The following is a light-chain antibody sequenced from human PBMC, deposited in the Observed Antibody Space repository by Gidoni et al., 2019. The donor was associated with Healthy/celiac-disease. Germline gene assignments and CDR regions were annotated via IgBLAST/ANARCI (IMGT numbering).Light chain of an antibody. CDR1: QSISSY. J-gene: IGKJ1*01. CDR3: QQSYSTSWT. Sequence: DIQMTQSPSSLSASVGDRVTITCRASQSISSYLNWYQQKPGKAPKLLIYAAPSLQSGVPSRFSGSGSGTDFTLTISSLQPEDFATYYCQQSYSTSWTFGHXPKVEIK. CDR2: AAP. V-gene: IGKV1-39*01.